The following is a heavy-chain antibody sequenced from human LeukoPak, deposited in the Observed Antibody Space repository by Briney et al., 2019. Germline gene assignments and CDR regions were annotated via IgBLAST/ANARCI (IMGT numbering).Heavy chain of an antibody. V-gene: IGHV3-20*04. D-gene: IGHD6-6*01. CDR1: GFSFDDLV. J-gene: IGHJ6*03. CDR3: ARAVCPTIKFCDSSYFMDV. CDR2: INWNGAST. Sequence: PGGSLRLSCAASGFSFDDLVMTWVRQVPGKGLEWVAGINWNGASTGYADSVRGRFTISRDNAKNSLYLQMNSLRAEDTALYYCARAVCPTIKFCDSSYFMDVWGKGTTVNVS.